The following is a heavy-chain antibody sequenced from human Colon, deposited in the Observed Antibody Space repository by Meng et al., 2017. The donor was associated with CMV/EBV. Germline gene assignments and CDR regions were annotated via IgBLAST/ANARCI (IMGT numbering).Heavy chain of an antibody. D-gene: IGHD1/OR15-1a*01. CDR3: ARDLGKTVEEHLLLDI. CDR1: GYSFTSYY. CDR2: INPTGDST. V-gene: IGHV1-46*01. Sequence: ASVKVSCKASGYSFTSYYMHWVRQAPGQGLEWMGIINPTGDSTTYPQKFQGRVTMTSDTSTSTVYMELSSLKSEDTAMYYCARDLGKTVEEHLLLDIWGQGTLVTVSS. J-gene: IGHJ4*02.